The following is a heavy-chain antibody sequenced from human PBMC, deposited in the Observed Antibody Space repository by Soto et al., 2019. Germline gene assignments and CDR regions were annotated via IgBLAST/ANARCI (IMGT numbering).Heavy chain of an antibody. CDR1: GGTFSSYA. D-gene: IGHD3-22*01. V-gene: IGHV1-69*13. J-gene: IGHJ6*02. CDR2: IIPIFGTA. CDR3: ARTIVVVKGYYYYGMDV. Sequence: SAKVSCKASGGTFSSYAISWVRQAPGQGLEWMGGIIPIFGTANYAQKFQGRVTMTADESTSTAYMEPSSLRSEDTAVYYCARTIVVVKGYYYYGMDVWGQGTTVTVSS.